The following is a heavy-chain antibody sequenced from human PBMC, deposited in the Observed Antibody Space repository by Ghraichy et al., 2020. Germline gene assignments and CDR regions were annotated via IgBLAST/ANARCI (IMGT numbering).Heavy chain of an antibody. CDR1: GGSFSSYY. CDR3: VRDREYSSSWHGFDL. CDR2: MNSSGDA. V-gene: IGHV4-59*12. D-gene: IGHD6-13*01. Sequence: SETLSLTCTFSGGSFSSYYWSWVRLPPGKGLEWIAYMNSSGDAKYNPSLKSRLTISLDTSKNQFSLKLRSVSAADTAVYYCVRDREYSSSWHGFDLWGQGTLVTVSS. J-gene: IGHJ5*02.